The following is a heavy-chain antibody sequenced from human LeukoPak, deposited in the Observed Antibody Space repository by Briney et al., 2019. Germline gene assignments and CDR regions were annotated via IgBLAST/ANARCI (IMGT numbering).Heavy chain of an antibody. D-gene: IGHD1-1*01. CDR1: GFTFSSYS. Sequence: PGGSLRLSCAASGFTFSSYSMNWVRQALGKGLEWVSSISSSSYIYYADSVKGRFTISRDNAKNSLYLQMNSLRAEDTAVYYCARDDNWNDVGFDYWGQGTLVTVSS. J-gene: IGHJ4*02. V-gene: IGHV3-21*01. CDR3: ARDDNWNDVGFDY. CDR2: ISSSSYI.